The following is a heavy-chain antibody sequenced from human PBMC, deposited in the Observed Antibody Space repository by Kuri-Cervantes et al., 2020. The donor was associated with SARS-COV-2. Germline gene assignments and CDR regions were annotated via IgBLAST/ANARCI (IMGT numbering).Heavy chain of an antibody. V-gene: IGHV4-59*01. Sequence: SETLSLTCTVSGDSITNYYLTWIRQPPGRGLEWIGYVSYNGATAYNPSLKSRVTTSLDTSKNQFSLRLSSVTAADTAVYYCSGRVDFSSDDYWGQGILITVSS. CDR3: SGRVDFSSDDY. CDR1: GDSITNYY. J-gene: IGHJ4*02. D-gene: IGHD3/OR15-3a*01. CDR2: VSYNGAT.